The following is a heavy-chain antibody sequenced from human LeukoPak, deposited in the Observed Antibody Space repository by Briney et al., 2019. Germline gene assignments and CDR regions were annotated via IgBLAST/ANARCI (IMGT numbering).Heavy chain of an antibody. Sequence: GASVKVSCKASGYTFTDYYMHWVRQAPGQGLEWMGWINPNSRGTDSAQKFQGRFSMTRDTSISTAYMELSRLRSDDTAVYYCARGTTVTTPFDYWGQGTLVTVSS. CDR3: ARGTTVTTPFDY. CDR1: GYTFTDYY. J-gene: IGHJ4*02. V-gene: IGHV1-2*02. CDR2: INPNSRGT. D-gene: IGHD4-17*01.